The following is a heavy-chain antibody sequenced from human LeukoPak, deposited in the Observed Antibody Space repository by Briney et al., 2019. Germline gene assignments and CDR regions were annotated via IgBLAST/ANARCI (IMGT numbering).Heavy chain of an antibody. CDR2: IHHSGST. CDR3: ARVAAGIGFFQH. D-gene: IGHD6-13*01. J-gene: IGHJ1*01. V-gene: IGHV4-38-2*02. Sequence: SETLSLSCIVSGYSISSGYYWGWIRQPPGKGLEWIGNIHHSGSTYYNPSLKSRVTISVDTSKNQLSLKLSSVTAADTAVYYCARVAAGIGFFQHWGQGTLVTVSS. CDR1: GYSISSGYY.